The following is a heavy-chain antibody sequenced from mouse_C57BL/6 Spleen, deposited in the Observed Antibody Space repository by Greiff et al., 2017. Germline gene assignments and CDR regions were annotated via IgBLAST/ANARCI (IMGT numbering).Heavy chain of an antibody. D-gene: IGHD2-4*01. Sequence: QVQLKQSGAELVRPGTSVKVSCKASGYAFTNYLIEWVKQRPGQGLEWIGVINPGSGGTNYNEKFKGKATLTAAKSSSTAYMQLSSLTSEDSAVXVGARSTMITTAYYDAMDYGGQGTSVTVSS. CDR2: INPGSGGT. J-gene: IGHJ4*01. CDR1: GYAFTNYL. V-gene: IGHV1-54*01. CDR3: ARSTMITTAYYDAMDY.